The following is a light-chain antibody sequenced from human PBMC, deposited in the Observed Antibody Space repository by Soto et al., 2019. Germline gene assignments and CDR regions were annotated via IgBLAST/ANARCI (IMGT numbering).Light chain of an antibody. CDR1: QSVSSY. V-gene: IGKV3-11*01. J-gene: IGKJ5*01. CDR3: QQRSNWPIT. Sequence: IMLTQSPATVSLSPGQRAPLSCRASQSVSSYLAWYQQKPGQAPRLLIYDASNRATGIPARFSGSGSGTDFTLTISSLEPEDFAVYYCQQRSNWPITFGQGTRLEIK. CDR2: DAS.